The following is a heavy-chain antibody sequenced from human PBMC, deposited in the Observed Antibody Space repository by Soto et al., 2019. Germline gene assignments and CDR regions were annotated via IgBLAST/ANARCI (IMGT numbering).Heavy chain of an antibody. D-gene: IGHD3-9*01. Sequence: SETLSPTCTVSGGSISSYYWSWIRQPPGKGLEWIGYIYYSGSTNYNPSLKSRVTISVDTSKNQFSLKLSSVTAADTAVYYCARAGLRYFDWLFDYWGLGTLVTVSS. CDR3: ARAGLRYFDWLFDY. V-gene: IGHV4-59*01. CDR1: GGSISSYY. J-gene: IGHJ4*02. CDR2: IYYSGST.